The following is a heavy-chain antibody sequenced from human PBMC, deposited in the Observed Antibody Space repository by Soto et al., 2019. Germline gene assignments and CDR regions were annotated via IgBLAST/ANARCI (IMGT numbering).Heavy chain of an antibody. V-gene: IGHV1-18*01. Sequence: ASVKVSCKASGYTFTSYCISWVRQAPGQGLEWMGWISAYNGNTNYAQKLQGRVTMTTDTSTSTAYMELRSLRSDDTAVYYCARSSTVTTDFDYWGQGTLVTVSS. CDR3: ARSSTVTTDFDY. CDR1: GYTFTSYC. J-gene: IGHJ4*02. CDR2: ISAYNGNT. D-gene: IGHD4-17*01.